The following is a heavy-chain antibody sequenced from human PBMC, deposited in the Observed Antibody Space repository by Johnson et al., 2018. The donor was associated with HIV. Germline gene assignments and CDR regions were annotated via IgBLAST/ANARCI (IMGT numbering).Heavy chain of an antibody. CDR1: GFTFSSYA. CDR3: ANMRYRGQGEWLLNDAFDI. CDR2: ISGSGGIT. J-gene: IGHJ3*02. Sequence: VQLLESGGGLVQPGGSLRLSCAASGFTFSSYAMSWVRQAPGKGLEWVSAISGSGGITYYADSVKGRFTISRDNSKNTLYLQMNSLRAEDTAVYYCANMRYRGQGEWLLNDAFDIWGQGTMVTVSS. V-gene: IGHV3-23*01. D-gene: IGHD6-19*01.